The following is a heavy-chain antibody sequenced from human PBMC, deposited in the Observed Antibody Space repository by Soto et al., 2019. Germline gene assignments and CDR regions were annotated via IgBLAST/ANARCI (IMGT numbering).Heavy chain of an antibody. Sequence: PSETLSLTCTVSGGASMSHFYWSWIRQPPGKGLEWLGYISDSGNSNYNPSLKSRVTIPVDKSRRQFSLDLSSVTAADTAVYYCVRHSPAISISDHWGQGTRVTVSS. V-gene: IGHV4-59*04. D-gene: IGHD3-3*01. J-gene: IGHJ4*02. CDR3: VRHSPAISISDH. CDR2: ISDSGNS. CDR1: GGASMSHFY.